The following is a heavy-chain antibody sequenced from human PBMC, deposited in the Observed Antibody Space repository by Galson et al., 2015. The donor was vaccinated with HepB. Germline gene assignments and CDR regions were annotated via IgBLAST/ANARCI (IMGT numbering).Heavy chain of an antibody. V-gene: IGHV3-9*01. D-gene: IGHD3-22*01. J-gene: IGHJ4*02. CDR3: AKGMIVDPAGYFDY. CDR2: ISWNSGSI. CDR1: GFTFDDYA. Sequence: SLRLSCAASGFTFDDYAMHWVRQAPGKGLEWVSGISWNSGSIGYADSVKGRFTISRDNAKNSLYLQMNSLRAEDTALYYCAKGMIVDPAGYFDYWGQGTLVTVSS.